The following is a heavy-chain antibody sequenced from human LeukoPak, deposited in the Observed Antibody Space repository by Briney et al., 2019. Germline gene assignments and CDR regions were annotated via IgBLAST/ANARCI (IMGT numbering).Heavy chain of an antibody. CDR2: ISSSSSNI. J-gene: IGHJ4*02. Sequence: GGSLRLSCAASGFDFSTYSIDWVRQAPGKGLEWVSYISSSSSNIYHADSVKGRFTISRDNAKNSLHLQMNSLRAEDTAVYYCARVGRSGWTVDYWGQGALVTVSS. CDR3: ARVGRSGWTVDY. CDR1: GFDFSTYS. D-gene: IGHD6-19*01. V-gene: IGHV3-48*04.